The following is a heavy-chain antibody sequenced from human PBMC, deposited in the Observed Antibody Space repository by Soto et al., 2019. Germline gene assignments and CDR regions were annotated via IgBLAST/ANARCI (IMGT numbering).Heavy chain of an antibody. J-gene: IGHJ3*02. CDR1: GYSFTSYW. Sequence: GESLKISCKGSGYSFTSYWIGWVRQMPGKGLEWMGIIYPGDSDTRYSPSFQGQVTISADKSISTAYLQWSSLKASDTAMYYCARHGSVRGYSSSSSSSAGAFDIWGQGTMVTVSS. CDR3: ARHGSVRGYSSSSSSSAGAFDI. V-gene: IGHV5-51*01. CDR2: IYPGDSDT. D-gene: IGHD6-6*01.